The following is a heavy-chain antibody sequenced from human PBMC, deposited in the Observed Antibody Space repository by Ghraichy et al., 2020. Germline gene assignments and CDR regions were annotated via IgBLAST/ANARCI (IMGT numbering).Heavy chain of an antibody. D-gene: IGHD3-3*01. CDR2: ISGSGGST. V-gene: IGHV3-23*01. CDR3: AKLYYDFWSGYPDY. J-gene: IGHJ4*02. CDR1: GFTFSSYA. Sequence: GSLRLSCAASGFTFSSYAMSWVRQAPGKGLEWVSAISGSGGSTYYADSVKGRFTISRDNSKNTLYLQMNSLRAEDTAVYYCAKLYYDFWSGYPDYWGQGTLVTVSS.